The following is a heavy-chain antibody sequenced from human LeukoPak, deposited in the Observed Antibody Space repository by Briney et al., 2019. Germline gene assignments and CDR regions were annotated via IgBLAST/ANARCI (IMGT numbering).Heavy chain of an antibody. J-gene: IGHJ4*02. CDR2: IRYDGSNK. CDR1: GFTFSSYG. CDR3: APRVVVISAPFDY. V-gene: IGHV3-30*02. Sequence: GRSLRLSCAASGFTFSSYGMHWVRQAPGKGLEWVAFIRYDGSNKYYADSVRGRFTISRDNSKNTLYLHMNSLRAEDTATYYCAPRVVVISAPFDYWGQGTLVTFSS. D-gene: IGHD2-21*01.